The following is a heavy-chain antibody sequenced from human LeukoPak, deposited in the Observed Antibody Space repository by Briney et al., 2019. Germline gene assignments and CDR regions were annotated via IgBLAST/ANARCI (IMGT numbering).Heavy chain of an antibody. CDR2: IIPIFGTA. D-gene: IGHD3-10*01. V-gene: IGHV1-69*06. Sequence: GSSVKVSCKASGGTFSSYAISWVRQAPGQGLEWMGGIIPIFGTANYAQKFRGRVTITADKSTRTAYMELSSLRSEDTAVYYCARDALSVSSGSGSYYFDYWGQGTLVTVSS. J-gene: IGHJ4*02. CDR3: ARDALSVSSGSGSYYFDY. CDR1: GGTFSSYA.